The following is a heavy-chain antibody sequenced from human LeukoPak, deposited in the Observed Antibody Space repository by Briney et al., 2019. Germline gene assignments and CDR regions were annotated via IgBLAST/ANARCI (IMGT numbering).Heavy chain of an antibody. CDR1: GFSFSSYG. D-gene: IGHD6-13*01. J-gene: IGHJ4*02. CDR2: ITDNGGST. V-gene: IGHV3-23*01. Sequence: GGSLRLSCAASGFSFSSYGMSWVRQAPGKGLEWVSSITDNGGSTYYADSVKGRFTISRDNSRNMLYLQMDSLRAEDTAVYYCAKHHYSSSRDYFDYWGQGTLATVSS. CDR3: AKHHYSSSRDYFDY.